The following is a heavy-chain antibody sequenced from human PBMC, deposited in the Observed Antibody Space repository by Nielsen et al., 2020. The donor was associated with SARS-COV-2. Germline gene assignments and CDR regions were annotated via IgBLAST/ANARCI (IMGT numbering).Heavy chain of an antibody. V-gene: IGHV3-30*03. D-gene: IGHD1-26*01. J-gene: IGHJ4*02. CDR1: GFTFSSYG. CDR3: AREEDEGAYFDY. Sequence: GGSLRLSCAASGFTFSSYGMHWVRQAPGKGLEWVAVISYDGSNTYYADSVQGRFTISRDNAKNSLYLQMNSLRAEDTAVYYCAREEDEGAYFDYWGQGTLVTVSS. CDR2: ISYDGSNT.